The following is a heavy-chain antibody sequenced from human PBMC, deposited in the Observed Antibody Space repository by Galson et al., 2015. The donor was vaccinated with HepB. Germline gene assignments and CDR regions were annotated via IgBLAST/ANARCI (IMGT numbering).Heavy chain of an antibody. D-gene: IGHD3-22*01. J-gene: IGHJ4*02. V-gene: IGHV3-74*01. CDR3: ARVAGDSRGYYYFVPEFYFDH. CDR1: GFTFSTYW. Sequence: SLRLSCAASGFTFSTYWMHWVRQDPGKGLVWVSRINSDGISTSYADSVKGRFTISRDNAKNTLYLQMNSLRAEDTAVYYCARVAGDSRGYYYFVPEFYFDHWGQGTLVTVSS. CDR2: INSDGIST.